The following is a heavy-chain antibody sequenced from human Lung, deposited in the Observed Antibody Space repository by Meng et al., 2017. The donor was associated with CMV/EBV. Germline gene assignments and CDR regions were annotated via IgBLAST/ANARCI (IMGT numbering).Heavy chain of an antibody. Sequence: QVQLQESGPGLVKPSQTLSLTCTVSGGSVSGGTYSWSWIRQPAGKGLEWIGRIYTTGTTNYNPSLKSRVIISADTSKNQFSLRLTSVTAADTAVYYCARGANGFNLGFFDSWGQGHLVTVSS. D-gene: IGHD5-24*01. CDR1: GGSVSGGTYS. CDR3: ARGANGFNLGFFDS. V-gene: IGHV4-61*02. J-gene: IGHJ4*02. CDR2: IYTTGTT.